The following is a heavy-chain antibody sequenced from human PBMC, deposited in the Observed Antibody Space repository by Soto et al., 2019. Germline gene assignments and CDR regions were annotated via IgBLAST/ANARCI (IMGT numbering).Heavy chain of an antibody. Sequence: PSETLSLTCAVYGGSFSGYYWSWIRQPPGKGLEWIGEINHSGSTNYNPSLKSRVTISVDTSKNQFSLKLSSVTAADTAVYYCATRAAAAGTSWFDPWGQGTLVTVSS. CDR1: GGSFSGYY. D-gene: IGHD6-13*01. V-gene: IGHV4-34*01. CDR3: ATRAAAAGTSWFDP. J-gene: IGHJ5*02. CDR2: INHSGST.